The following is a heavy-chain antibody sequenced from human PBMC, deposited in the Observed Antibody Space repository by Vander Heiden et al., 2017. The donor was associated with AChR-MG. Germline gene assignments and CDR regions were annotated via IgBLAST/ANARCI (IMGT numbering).Heavy chain of an antibody. J-gene: IGHJ5*02. CDR1: GYTFTSYD. Sequence: QVQLVQSGAEVKKPGAAVKVYCKASGYTFTSYDINWVRQATADGLEWLGWMNPNSGNTGLAQKFQGSVTMTRNTSISTAYMELSSLRSEDTAVYYCARGRAERGGWFDPWGQGTLVTVSS. V-gene: IGHV1-8*01. CDR3: ARGRAERGGWFDP. D-gene: IGHD6-19*01. CDR2: MNPNSGNT.